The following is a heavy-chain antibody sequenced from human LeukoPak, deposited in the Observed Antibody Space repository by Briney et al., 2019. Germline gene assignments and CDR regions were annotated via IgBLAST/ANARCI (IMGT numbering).Heavy chain of an antibody. CDR2: INHSGST. D-gene: IGHD3-3*01. Sequence: PSETLSLTCAVYGGSFSGYYWSWIRQPPGKGLEWIGEINHSGSTNYNPSLRSRATISVDTSKNQFSLKLSSVTAADTAVYYCARAGFWSGYYNNWFDPWGQGTLVTVSS. J-gene: IGHJ5*02. CDR1: GGSFSGYY. CDR3: ARAGFWSGYYNNWFDP. V-gene: IGHV4-34*01.